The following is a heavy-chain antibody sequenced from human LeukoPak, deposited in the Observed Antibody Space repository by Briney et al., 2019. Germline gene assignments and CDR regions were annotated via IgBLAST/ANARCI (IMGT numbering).Heavy chain of an antibody. V-gene: IGHV1-2*02. CDR1: GYTFTGYY. D-gene: IGHD3-3*01. Sequence: ASVKVSFKASGYTFTGYYMHWVRQAPGQGLEWMGWINPNSGGTNYAQKFQGRVTMTRDTSISTAYMELSRLRSDDTAVYYCAREGRITIFGVVTEWFDPWGQGTLVTVST. CDR3: AREGRITIFGVVTEWFDP. J-gene: IGHJ5*02. CDR2: INPNSGGT.